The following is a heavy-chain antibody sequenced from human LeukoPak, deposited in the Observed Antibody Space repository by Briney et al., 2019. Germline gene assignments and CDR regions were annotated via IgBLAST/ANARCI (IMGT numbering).Heavy chain of an antibody. CDR1: GFIFSNYA. CDR3: AWDSDDYYGSGSYPRY. D-gene: IGHD3-10*01. Sequence: GGTLRLSCAASGFIFSNYAMIWVRQAPGKGLEWVSSIRGRTATTYYADSVKGRFTISRDNSKNTLYLQMNSLRAEDTAVYYCAWDSDDYYGSGSYPRYWGQGTLVTVSS. V-gene: IGHV3-23*01. CDR2: IRGRTATT. J-gene: IGHJ4*02.